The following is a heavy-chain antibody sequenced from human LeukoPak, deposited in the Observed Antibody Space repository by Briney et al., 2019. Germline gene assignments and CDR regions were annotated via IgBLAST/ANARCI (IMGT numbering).Heavy chain of an antibody. J-gene: IGHJ3*01. V-gene: IGHV1-46*01. CDR1: GYTLTNYY. CDR2: SNPNGGST. D-gene: IGHD3-3*01. CDR3: ARLTRSGTAFDL. Sequence: ASVKVSRKASGYTLTNYYIHWVRQAPGQGLEWMGISNPNGGSTSYAQQFQGRVTMTRDTSTSTVYMELTSLRSEDTALYYCARLTRSGTAFDLWGQGTMVTVSS.